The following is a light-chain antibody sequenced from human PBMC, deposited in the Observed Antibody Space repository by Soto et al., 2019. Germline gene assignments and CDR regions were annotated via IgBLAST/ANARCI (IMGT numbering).Light chain of an antibody. CDR3: QQCLSTPRT. CDR1: QTISTC. J-gene: IGKJ1*01. V-gene: IGKV1-39*01. Sequence: DIQMTQFPSSLSASVGDRVTITCRASQTISTCLNWYQQNLGTAPKLLIYAASNLEGGVPSRFSGSGSGTYFTLTISSLHPEDFATYYCQQCLSTPRTFGQGTRVEI. CDR2: AAS.